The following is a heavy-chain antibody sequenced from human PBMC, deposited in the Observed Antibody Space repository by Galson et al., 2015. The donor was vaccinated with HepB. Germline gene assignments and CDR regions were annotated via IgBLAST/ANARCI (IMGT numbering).Heavy chain of an antibody. Sequence: LRLSCAASGLTFSNAWMTWVRQAPGKGLEWVGRIKAKSDGGTTDYAAPVKGRFTISKDDSKNTLYLQMNSLKIEDTAVYYCTTKAHDYGDYLDYWGQGTLVTVSS. J-gene: IGHJ4*02. V-gene: IGHV3-15*01. CDR1: GLTFSNAW. D-gene: IGHD4-17*01. CDR2: IKAKSDGGTT. CDR3: TTKAHDYGDYLDY.